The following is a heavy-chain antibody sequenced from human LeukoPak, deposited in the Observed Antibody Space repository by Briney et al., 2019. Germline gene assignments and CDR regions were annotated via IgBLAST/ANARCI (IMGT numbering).Heavy chain of an antibody. D-gene: IGHD5-12*01. V-gene: IGHV5-51*01. Sequence: GESLKISCKGSGYTFTSYWIGWVRQMPGKGLEWMAIIYPGDSDSRYGPSFQGQVTISADKSISTAYLQWSSLKASDTAMYYCARQGSGYDEDAFDIWGQGTMVTVSS. CDR1: GYTFTSYW. CDR2: IYPGDSDS. CDR3: ARQGSGYDEDAFDI. J-gene: IGHJ3*02.